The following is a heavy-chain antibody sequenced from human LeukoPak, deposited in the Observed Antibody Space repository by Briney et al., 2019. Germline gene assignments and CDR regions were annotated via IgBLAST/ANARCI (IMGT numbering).Heavy chain of an antibody. CDR3: ARDQYNWNYVRYYGMDV. V-gene: IGHV1-69*04. Sequence: SVKVSCKASGGTFSSYAISWVRQAPGQGLEWMGRIIPILGIANYAQKFQGRVTITADKSASTAYMELSSLRSKDTAVYYCARDQYNWNYVRYYGMDVWGQGTTVTVSS. D-gene: IGHD1-7*01. J-gene: IGHJ6*02. CDR1: GGTFSSYA. CDR2: IIPILGIA.